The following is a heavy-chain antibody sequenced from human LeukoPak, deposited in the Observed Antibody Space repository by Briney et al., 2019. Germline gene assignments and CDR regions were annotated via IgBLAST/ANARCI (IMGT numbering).Heavy chain of an antibody. J-gene: IGHJ4*02. V-gene: IGHV4-31*03. CDR1: GGSISSGGYY. CDR3: ARGPSYYDFWSGYYGNFDY. D-gene: IGHD3-3*01. Sequence: SETLSLTCTVSGGSISSGGYYWSWIRQHPGKGLEWIGYIYYSGSTYYNPSLKSRVTISVDTSKNQFSLKLSSVTAADTAVYYCARGPSYYDFWSGYYGNFDYWGQGTLVTVSS. CDR2: IYYSGST.